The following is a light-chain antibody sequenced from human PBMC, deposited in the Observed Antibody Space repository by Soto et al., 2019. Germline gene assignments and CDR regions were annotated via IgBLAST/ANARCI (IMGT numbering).Light chain of an antibody. CDR2: AAS. V-gene: IGKV1-39*01. CDR1: QSIGKH. CDR3: QQGYSMAIT. Sequence: DIQMTQSQSSLSASVGDTVTITCRASQSIGKHLNWYQQKPGKAPKFLIYAASNLQSGIPSRFSGSGSGTDFTLTVNSLQPEDFATYYCQQGYSMAITFGQGTRLEV. J-gene: IGKJ5*01.